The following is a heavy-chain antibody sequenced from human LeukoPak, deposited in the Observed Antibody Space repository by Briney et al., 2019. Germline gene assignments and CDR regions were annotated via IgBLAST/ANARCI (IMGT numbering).Heavy chain of an antibody. CDR2: IYYIRST. D-gene: IGHD5-18*01. CDR1: GGSISSYY. Sequence: PSKTLSLTCTVSGGSISSYYWSWMRQPPGKGLEWIGYIYYIRSTNYNPSLKSRVTISTDTFKNQFSLKLSSVTAADTAVYYCARNGYSYGPSFDYWGQGTQVTVSS. V-gene: IGHV4-59*08. CDR3: ARNGYSYGPSFDY. J-gene: IGHJ4*02.